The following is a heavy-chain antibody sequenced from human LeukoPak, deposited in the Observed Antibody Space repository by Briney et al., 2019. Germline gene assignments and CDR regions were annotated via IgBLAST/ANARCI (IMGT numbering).Heavy chain of an antibody. D-gene: IGHD4-11*01. CDR1: GFSLSTSGMY. V-gene: IGHV2-5*01. J-gene: IGHJ3*02. CDR3: AHRNSDYRAFDI. Sequence: SGPTLVKPTQTLTLTCTFSGFSLSTSGMYVGWIRQPPGKALEWLALIYWNDDKRYSPSLKSRLTITKDTSKNQVVLTMTNMYPVDTATYYCAHRNSDYRAFDIWGQGTMVTVSS. CDR2: IYWNDDK.